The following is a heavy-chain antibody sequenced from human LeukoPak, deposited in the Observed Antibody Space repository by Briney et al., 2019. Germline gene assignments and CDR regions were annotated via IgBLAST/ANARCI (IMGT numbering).Heavy chain of an antibody. D-gene: IGHD2-21*02. CDR2: IYAGGST. V-gene: IGHV3-53*01. CDR1: GFTVSSDY. J-gene: IGHJ6*02. Sequence: PGGSLRLSCAASGFTVSSDYMSWVRQAPGKGLEWVSLIYAGGSTYYADSVKGRFTISRDNSKNTLYLQMNSLRAEDTAVYYCARDKWGVVTRHYGMDVWGQGTTVTVSS. CDR3: ARDKWGVVTRHYGMDV.